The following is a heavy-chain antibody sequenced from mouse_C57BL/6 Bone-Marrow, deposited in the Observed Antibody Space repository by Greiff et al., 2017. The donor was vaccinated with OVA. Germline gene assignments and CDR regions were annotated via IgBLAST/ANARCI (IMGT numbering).Heavy chain of an antibody. D-gene: IGHD1-1*01. Sequence: EVKLMESGGDLVKPGGSLKLSCAASGFTFSSYGMSWVRQTPDKRLEWVATISSGGSYTYYPDSVKGRFTISRDNAKNTLYLQMSSLKSEDTAMYYCARRIPYYGSSPPFAYWGQGTLVTVSA. CDR1: GFTFSSYG. CDR2: ISSGGSYT. V-gene: IGHV5-6*01. J-gene: IGHJ3*01. CDR3: ARRIPYYGSSPPFAY.